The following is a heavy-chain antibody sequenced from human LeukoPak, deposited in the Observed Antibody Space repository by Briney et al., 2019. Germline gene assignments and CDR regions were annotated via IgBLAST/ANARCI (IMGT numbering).Heavy chain of an antibody. J-gene: IGHJ4*02. D-gene: IGHD3-3*01. CDR2: ISYDGSNK. Sequence: PGGSLRLSCAASGFTFSSYAMHWVRQAPGEGLEWVAVISYDGSNKYYADSVKGRFTISRDNSKNTLYLQMNSLRAEDTAVYYCARDKGLRFLEWLLWDWGQGTLVTVSS. CDR3: ARDKGLRFLEWLLWD. V-gene: IGHV3-30-3*01. CDR1: GFTFSSYA.